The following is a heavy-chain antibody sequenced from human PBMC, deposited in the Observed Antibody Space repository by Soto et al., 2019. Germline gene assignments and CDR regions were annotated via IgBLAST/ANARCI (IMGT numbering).Heavy chain of an antibody. D-gene: IGHD3-22*01. CDR3: ASRHYYDSSGYPYGVDV. J-gene: IGHJ6*02. Sequence: GESLKISCKGSGYSFTSYWISWVRQMPGKGLEWMGRIDPSDSYTNYSPSFQGHVTISADKSISTAYLQWSSLKASDNAMYYCASRHYYDSSGYPYGVDVWGQGTTVTVSS. V-gene: IGHV5-10-1*01. CDR1: GYSFTSYW. CDR2: IDPSDSYT.